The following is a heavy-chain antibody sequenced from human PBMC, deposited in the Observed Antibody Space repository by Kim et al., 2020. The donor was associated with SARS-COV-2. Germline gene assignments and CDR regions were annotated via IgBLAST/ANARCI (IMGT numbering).Heavy chain of an antibody. V-gene: IGHV4-59*01. CDR3: ARDHREWLQYTANWYFDL. Sequence: SETLSLTCTVSGGSISSYDWSWIRQPPGKGLEWIGYIYYSGSTNYNPSLNSRVTISVDTSKNQFSLKLSSVTAADTAVYYCARDHREWLQYTANWYFDL. J-gene: IGHJ2*01. CDR2: IYYSGST. D-gene: IGHD3-3*01. CDR1: GGSISSYD.